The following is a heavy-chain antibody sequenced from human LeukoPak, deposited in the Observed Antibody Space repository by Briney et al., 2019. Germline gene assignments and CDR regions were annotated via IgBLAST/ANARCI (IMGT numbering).Heavy chain of an antibody. CDR3: ARGRQVGANPNLFDP. V-gene: IGHV4-39*07. Sequence: SETLSLTCTVSGGSISSSYYYWGWIRQPPGKGLEWIGEINHSGSTNYNPSLKSRVTISVDTSKNQFSLKLSSVTAADTAVYYCARGRQVGANPNLFDPWGQGTLVTVSS. J-gene: IGHJ5*02. CDR2: INHSGST. D-gene: IGHD1-26*01. CDR1: GGSISSSYYY.